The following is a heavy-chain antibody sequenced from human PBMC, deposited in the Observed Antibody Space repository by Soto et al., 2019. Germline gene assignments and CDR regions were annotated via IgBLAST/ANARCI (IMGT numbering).Heavy chain of an antibody. CDR2: IWYDGSNK. V-gene: IGHV3-33*01. Sequence: QVQLVESGGGVVQPGRSLRLSCAASGFTFSSYGMHWVRQAPGKGLEWVAVIWYDGSNKYYADSVKGRFPISRDNSKNTLYLQMNSLRAEDTAVYYCARDGNVASGWFDPWGQGPLVTVSS. J-gene: IGHJ5*02. CDR1: GFTFSSYG. CDR3: ARDGNVASGWFDP. D-gene: IGHD3-10*01.